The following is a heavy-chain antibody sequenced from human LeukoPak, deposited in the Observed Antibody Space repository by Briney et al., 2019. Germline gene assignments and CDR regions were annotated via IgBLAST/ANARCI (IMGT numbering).Heavy chain of an antibody. CDR1: GFTFDDYT. CDR2: IRGNGGST. J-gene: IGHJ6*02. CDR3: ARGGNGMDV. Sequence: GGSLRLSCAASGFTFDDYTMHWVRQAPGKGLEWVSLIRGNGGSTDYGDSVKGRFTISRDDSRTSLYLQMNSLRTGDTTLYYCARGGNGMDVWGQGTTVTVSS. V-gene: IGHV3-43*02.